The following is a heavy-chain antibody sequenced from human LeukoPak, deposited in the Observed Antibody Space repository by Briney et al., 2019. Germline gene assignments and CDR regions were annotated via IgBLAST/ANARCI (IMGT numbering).Heavy chain of an antibody. CDR3: ARGSIVDAFDI. Sequence: PGGSLRLSCAASGFTVSSNYMSWVRQAPGKGLEWVSVIYSGGSTYYADSVKGRFTISRDNSKNTLYLQMNSLRAEDTAVYYCARGSIVDAFDIWGQGTMVTVSS. D-gene: IGHD3-22*01. V-gene: IGHV3-53*01. J-gene: IGHJ3*02. CDR1: GFTVSSNY. CDR2: IYSGGST.